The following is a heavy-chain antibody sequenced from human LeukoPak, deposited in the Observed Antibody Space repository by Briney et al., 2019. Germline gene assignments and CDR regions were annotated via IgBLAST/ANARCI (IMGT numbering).Heavy chain of an antibody. CDR2: ISAYNGYT. CDR3: GRGRYCSSTSCYDFDY. CDR1: GYTFSSYG. Sequence: GASVKVSCKTSGYTFSSYGITWVRQAPGQGLEWMGWISAYNGYTKYAQKFQVRVTMTTDTSTSTGYMEPRSPRSADTAVYFCGRGRYCSSTSCYDFDYWGQGTLVTVSS. D-gene: IGHD2-2*01. V-gene: IGHV1-18*01. J-gene: IGHJ4*02.